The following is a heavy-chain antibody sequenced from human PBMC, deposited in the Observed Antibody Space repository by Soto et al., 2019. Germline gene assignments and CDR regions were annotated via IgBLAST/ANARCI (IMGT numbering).Heavy chain of an antibody. Sequence: GASVKVSCKASGYTFISHAIHWVRQAPGQRPEWMGLITISSGNTKYSEKFRGRVTITRDTSATTVYVELSSLTSEDTAVYYCARDRCSGGNCLYDYWGLGTPVTVSS. D-gene: IGHD2-15*01. J-gene: IGHJ4*02. V-gene: IGHV1-3*04. CDR3: ARDRCSGGNCLYDY. CDR2: ITISSGNT. CDR1: GYTFISHA.